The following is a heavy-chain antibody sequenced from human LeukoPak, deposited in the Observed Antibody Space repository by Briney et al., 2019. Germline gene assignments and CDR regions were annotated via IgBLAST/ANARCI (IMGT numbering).Heavy chain of an antibody. Sequence: ASVKLSCKASGGTFTSYAISWVRQAPGQGLEWRGGIIPIFGTANYAQKFQGRVTITVDESTTTAYMELSSLISEDTAGYYCARGRFKNYYGSGSTPTWFDPWGQGTLVTVSS. J-gene: IGHJ5*02. V-gene: IGHV1-69*13. CDR1: GGTFTSYA. CDR3: ARGRFKNYYGSGSTPTWFDP. D-gene: IGHD3-10*01. CDR2: IIPIFGTA.